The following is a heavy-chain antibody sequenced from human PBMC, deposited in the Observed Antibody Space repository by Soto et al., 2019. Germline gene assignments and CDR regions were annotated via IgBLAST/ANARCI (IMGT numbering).Heavy chain of an antibody. D-gene: IGHD4-17*01. CDR1: GFTFDDYA. J-gene: IGHJ3*02. CDR3: AKTYGGNYDAFDI. Sequence: EVQLVESGGGLVQPGRSLRLSCAASGFTFDDYAMHWVRQAPGKGLEWVSGISWNSGSIGYAESVKGRFTISRDNXKNSLYLQMNSLGAEDTALYYCAKTYGGNYDAFDIWGQGTMVTVSS. V-gene: IGHV3-9*01. CDR2: ISWNSGSI.